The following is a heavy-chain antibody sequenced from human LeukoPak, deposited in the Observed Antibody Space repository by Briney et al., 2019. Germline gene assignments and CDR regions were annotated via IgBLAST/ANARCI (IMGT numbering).Heavy chain of an antibody. Sequence: GGSLRLSCAASGFTFSSYNMNWVRQAPGKGLEWISYISSSSSTIYYADSVKGRFTISRDNSKNTLYLQMNSLRAEDTAVYYCAKMRGRSSPPLDSWGQGSLVTVSS. CDR3: AKMRGRSSPPLDS. V-gene: IGHV3-48*01. CDR2: ISSSSSTI. J-gene: IGHJ4*02. D-gene: IGHD3-10*01. CDR1: GFTFSSYN.